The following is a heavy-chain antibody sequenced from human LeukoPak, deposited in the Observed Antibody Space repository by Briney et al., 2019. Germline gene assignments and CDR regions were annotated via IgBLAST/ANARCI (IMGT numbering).Heavy chain of an antibody. CDR1: GFTFDDYA. CDR3: AKAGGYGDYGVYFDY. V-gene: IGHV3-9*01. Sequence: SLRLSCAASGFTFDDYAMHWVRQAPGKGLEWVSGISWNSGSIGYADSVKGRFTISRDNAKNSLYLQMSSLRAEDTALYYCAKAGGYGDYGVYFDYWGQGTLVTVSS. CDR2: ISWNSGSI. D-gene: IGHD4-17*01. J-gene: IGHJ4*02.